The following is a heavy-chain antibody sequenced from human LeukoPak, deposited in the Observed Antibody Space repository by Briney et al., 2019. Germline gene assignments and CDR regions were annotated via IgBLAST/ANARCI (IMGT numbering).Heavy chain of an antibody. CDR2: IRSKTKSYAT. CDR1: GFTFSDSA. V-gene: IGHV3-73*01. Sequence: TGGSLRLSCAASGFTFSDSAMHWVRQASGKGLEWVGRIRSKTKSYATAYAASVKGRFTISRDDSKNTAYLQMNSLQTEDTAVYYCTPRRGAQELAKIPYYFNYWGRGTLVTVSS. J-gene: IGHJ4*02. CDR3: TPRRGAQELAKIPYYFNY. D-gene: IGHD5-24*01.